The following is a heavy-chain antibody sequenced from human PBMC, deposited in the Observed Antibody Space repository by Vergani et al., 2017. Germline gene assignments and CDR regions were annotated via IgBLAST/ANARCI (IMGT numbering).Heavy chain of an antibody. CDR1: GFTFSNAW. CDR2: IKSKTDGGTT. CDR3: ARDLTTVTHDNYYYYGMDV. Sequence: EVQLVESGGGLVKPGGSLRLSCAASGFTFSNAWMSWVRQAPGKGLEWVGRIKSKTDGGTTDYAAPVKGRFTISRDNSKNTLYLQMNSLRAEDTAVYYCARDLTTVTHDNYYYYGMDVWGQGTTVTVSS. D-gene: IGHD4-17*01. V-gene: IGHV3-15*01. J-gene: IGHJ6*02.